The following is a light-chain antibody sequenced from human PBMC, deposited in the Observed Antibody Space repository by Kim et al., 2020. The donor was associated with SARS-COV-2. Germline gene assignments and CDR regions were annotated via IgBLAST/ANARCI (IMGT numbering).Light chain of an antibody. CDR3: QQYNNWPPKYT. Sequence: SPGERATLSCRASQSVSSNLAWYQQKPGQAPRLLIYGASTRATGIPARFSGSGSGTEFTLTISSLQSEDFAVYYCQQYNNWPPKYTFGQGTKLE. V-gene: IGKV3-15*01. J-gene: IGKJ2*01. CDR2: GAS. CDR1: QSVSSN.